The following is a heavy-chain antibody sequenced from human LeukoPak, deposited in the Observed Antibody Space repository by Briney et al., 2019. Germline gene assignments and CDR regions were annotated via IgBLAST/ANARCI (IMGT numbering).Heavy chain of an antibody. CDR2: IYYSGST. J-gene: IGHJ4*02. CDR1: GGSISSSSYY. Sequence: PSETLSLTCTVSGGSISSSSYYWSWIRQPPGKGLEWIGYIYYSGSTNYNPSLKSRVTISVDTSKNQFSLELSSVTAADTAVYYCARDYKFGGFDYWGQGTLVTVSS. CDR3: ARDYKFGGFDY. D-gene: IGHD3-10*01. V-gene: IGHV4-61*01.